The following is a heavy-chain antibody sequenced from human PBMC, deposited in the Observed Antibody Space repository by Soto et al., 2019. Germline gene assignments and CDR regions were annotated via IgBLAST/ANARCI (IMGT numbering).Heavy chain of an antibody. D-gene: IGHD5-18*01. Sequence: QLVESGGGLVRPGGSLRLSCAASEFTFNDYTVNWVRQAPGTGLEWVSSISRSSTYIYYADSVAGRFTISRDNAKMSLYLKINSLRAEDTAIYYCARERDSTWIQPGMDVWGQGTTVTVSS. CDR1: EFTFNDYT. V-gene: IGHV3-21*01. CDR2: ISRSSTYI. J-gene: IGHJ6*02. CDR3: ARERDSTWIQPGMDV.